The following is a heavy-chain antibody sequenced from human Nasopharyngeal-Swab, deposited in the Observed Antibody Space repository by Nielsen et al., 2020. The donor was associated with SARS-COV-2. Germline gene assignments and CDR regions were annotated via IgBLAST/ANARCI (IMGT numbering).Heavy chain of an antibody. CDR1: GFTFSDYY. CDR2: ISSSGSTI. V-gene: IGHV3-11*01. CDR3: ARVLDGYNGFDY. D-gene: IGHD5-24*01. J-gene: IGHJ4*02. Sequence: GESLKISCAASGFTFSDYYMSWIRQAPGKGLEWVSYISSSGSTIYYADSVKGRFTISRDSSWNTLYLQMNSLTAEDTAVYYCARVLDGYNGFDYWGQGTLVTVSS.